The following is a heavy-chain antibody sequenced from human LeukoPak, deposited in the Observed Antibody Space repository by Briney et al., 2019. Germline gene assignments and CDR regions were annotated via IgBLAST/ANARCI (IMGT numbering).Heavy chain of an antibody. CDR2: VYSSGSA. Sequence: PSETLSLTCTVSGGPLSNYFWSWIRQTPGKGLEWIGYVYSSGSATYNSSLKSRVTISIDMSKNQFSLELTSVTAADTAVYYCARHVWELYAFDIWGQGTMVTVSS. J-gene: IGHJ3*02. V-gene: IGHV4-59*08. D-gene: IGHD1-26*01. CDR1: GGPLSNYF. CDR3: ARHVWELYAFDI.